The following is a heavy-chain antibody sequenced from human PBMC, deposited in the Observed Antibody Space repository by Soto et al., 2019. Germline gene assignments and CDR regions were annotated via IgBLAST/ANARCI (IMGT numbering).Heavy chain of an antibody. CDR3: ARSVPSRYSRYYYYYGMDG. V-gene: IGHV1-69*13. D-gene: IGHD5-18*01. CDR1: GGTFSSYA. J-gene: IGHJ6*02. Sequence: SVKVSCKASGGTFSSYAISWVRQAPGQGLEWMGGIIPIFGTANYAQKFQGRVTITADESTSTAYMELSSLGSEETAVYYCARSVPSRYSRYYYYYGMDGWGQGATVTVSS. CDR2: IIPIFGTA.